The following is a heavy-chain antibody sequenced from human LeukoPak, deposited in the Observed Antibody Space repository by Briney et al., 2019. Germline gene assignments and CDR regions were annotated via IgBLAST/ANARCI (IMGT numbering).Heavy chain of an antibody. CDR1: GFTFSYNA. D-gene: IGHD6-19*01. Sequence: GGSLRLSCAASGFTFSYNAMHWVRQAPGEGLEWVAVIWYDGSNKYYADSVKGRFTISRDNSKNTLYLQMNSLRAEDTAVYYCARGSRSSGWYKGFDYWGQGTLVTVSS. J-gene: IGHJ4*02. CDR3: ARGSRSSGWYKGFDY. V-gene: IGHV3-33*01. CDR2: IWYDGSNK.